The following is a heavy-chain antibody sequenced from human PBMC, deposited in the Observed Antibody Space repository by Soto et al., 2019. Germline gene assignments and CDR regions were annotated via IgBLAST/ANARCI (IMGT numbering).Heavy chain of an antibody. D-gene: IGHD3-3*01. CDR1: GFTFSSYA. V-gene: IGHV3-23*01. J-gene: IGHJ5*02. Sequence: PGGSLRLSCAASGFTFSSYAMSWVRQAPGKGLEWVSAISGSGGSTYYADSVKGRFTISRDNSKNTLYLQMNSLRAEDTAVYYCAKDGGGREWLLHNWLDPWGQGTLVTVSS. CDR2: ISGSGGST. CDR3: AKDGGGREWLLHNWLDP.